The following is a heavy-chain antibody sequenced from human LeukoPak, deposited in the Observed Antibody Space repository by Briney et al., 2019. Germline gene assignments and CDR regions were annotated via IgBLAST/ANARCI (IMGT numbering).Heavy chain of an antibody. CDR3: AKDRGDCSSTSCSHTAFDY. CDR1: GFTFSSYA. Sequence: GGSLRLSCAASGFTFSSYAMSWIRQAPGKGLEWLSAISPTTGTTFYADSVKGRFTISRDNSKNTLFLQMNSLRAEDTAVYYCAKDRGDCSSTSCSHTAFDYWGQGTLVTVSS. V-gene: IGHV3-23*01. CDR2: ISPTTGTT. D-gene: IGHD2-2*01. J-gene: IGHJ4*02.